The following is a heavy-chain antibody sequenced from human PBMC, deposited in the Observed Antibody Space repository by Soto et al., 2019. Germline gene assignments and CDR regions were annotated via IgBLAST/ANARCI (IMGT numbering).Heavy chain of an antibody. V-gene: IGHV4-34*01. CDR1: GGSFSGYY. Sequence: SETLSLTCAVYGGSFSGYYWSWIRQPPGKGLEWIGEINHSGSTNYNPSLKSRVTISVDTSKNQFSLKLSSVTAADTAVYYCARVPTRKIKPPYYYMDVWGKGTTVTVSS. CDR2: INHSGST. J-gene: IGHJ6*03. CDR3: ARVPTRKIKPPYYYMDV.